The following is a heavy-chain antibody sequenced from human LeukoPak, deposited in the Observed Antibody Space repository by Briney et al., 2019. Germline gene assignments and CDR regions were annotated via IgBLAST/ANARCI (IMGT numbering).Heavy chain of an antibody. CDR1: GFTFSSYS. CDR2: ISSSSSYI. D-gene: IGHD4/OR15-4a*01. Sequence: PGGSLRLSCAASGFTFSSYSMNWVRQAPGKGLEWVSSISSSSSYIYYADSVKGRFTISRDNAKNTLYLQMNSLRAEDTAVYYCAKTRWSRVGAMDVWGQGTTVTVSS. CDR3: AKTRWSRVGAMDV. V-gene: IGHV3-21*01. J-gene: IGHJ6*01.